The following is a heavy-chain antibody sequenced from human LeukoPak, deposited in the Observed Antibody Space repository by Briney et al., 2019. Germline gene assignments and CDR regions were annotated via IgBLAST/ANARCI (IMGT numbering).Heavy chain of an antibody. J-gene: IGHJ4*02. Sequence: SETLSLTCTVSGGSISGYYWSWIRQSPGKGLAWIGYIYYSGSTNYNPSLKSRVAISGDTSTNQFSLKLSSVTAADTAVYYCARHFYSSSSGLFYFDYWGQGTLVTVSS. CDR3: ARHFYSSSSGLFYFDY. D-gene: IGHD6-19*01. CDR1: GGSISGYY. V-gene: IGHV4-59*08. CDR2: IYYSGST.